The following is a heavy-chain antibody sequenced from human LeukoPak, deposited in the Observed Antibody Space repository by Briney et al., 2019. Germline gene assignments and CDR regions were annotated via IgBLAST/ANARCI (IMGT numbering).Heavy chain of an antibody. CDR1: GFTFGDYA. D-gene: IGHD2-15*01. J-gene: IGHJ5*02. V-gene: IGHV3-49*04. CDR2: IRSKAYGGTT. Sequence: PGGSLRLSCTASGFTFGDYAMSWVRQAPGKGLEWVGFIRSKAYGGTTEYAASVKGRFTISRDDSKSIAYLQMNSLKTEDTAVYYCTRDLNPVGVAATPLAGQGFDPWGQGTLVTVSS. CDR3: TRDLNPVGVAATPLAGQGFDP.